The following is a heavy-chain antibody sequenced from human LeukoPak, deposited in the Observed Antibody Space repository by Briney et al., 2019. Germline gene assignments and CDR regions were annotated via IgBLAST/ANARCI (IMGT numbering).Heavy chain of an antibody. J-gene: IGHJ3*02. D-gene: IGHD2-2*01. CDR1: GGSISSYY. CDR2: IYTSGST. V-gene: IGHV4-4*07. Sequence: PSETLSLTCTVSGGSISSYYWSWIRQPAGKGLEWIGRIYTSGSTNYNPSLKSRVTMSVDTSKNQFSLKLSSVTAADTAVYYCARYCSSTSCSTGAFDIWGQGTMVTVSS. CDR3: ARYCSSTSCSTGAFDI.